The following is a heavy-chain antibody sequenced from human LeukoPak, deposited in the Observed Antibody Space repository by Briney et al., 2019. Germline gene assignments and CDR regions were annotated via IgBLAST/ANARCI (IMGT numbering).Heavy chain of an antibody. CDR3: IRETHVGLHLEY. V-gene: IGHV3-74*03. CDR2: INTDGRVT. Sequence: GGSLRLSCTASGFTFTTYWMNWVRQAPGKGLVWVARINTDGRVTTYAESVKGRFTVSRDNAENTLYLEMNNLRPEDTAVYYCIRETHVGLHLEYWGQGTLATVTS. J-gene: IGHJ4*02. CDR1: GFTFTTYW. D-gene: IGHD3-10*02.